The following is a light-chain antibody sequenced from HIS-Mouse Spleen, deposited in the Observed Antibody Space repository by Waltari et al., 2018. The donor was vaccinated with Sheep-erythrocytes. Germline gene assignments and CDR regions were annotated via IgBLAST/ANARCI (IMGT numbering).Light chain of an antibody. J-gene: IGLJ1*01. CDR3: CSYAGSYNHV. V-gene: IGLV2-11*01. CDR2: DVS. CDR1: SSAVGGYNY. Sequence: QSALTQPRSVSGSPGQSVTISCPGTSSAVGGYNYVSWYQQHPGKAPTLMIYDVSKRPSGVPDRFSGSKSGNTASLTISGLQAEDEADYYCCSYAGSYNHVFATGTKVTVL.